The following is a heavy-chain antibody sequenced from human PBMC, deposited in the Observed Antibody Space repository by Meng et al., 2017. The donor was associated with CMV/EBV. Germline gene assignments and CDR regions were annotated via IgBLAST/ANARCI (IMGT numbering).Heavy chain of an antibody. J-gene: IGHJ4*02. CDR1: GYTFTGYY. CDR2: INPNSGGT. CDR3: ARPPDTRRDYYDFWSGYYFAY. D-gene: IGHD3-3*01. V-gene: IGHV1-2*02. Sequence: ASVKVSCKASGYTFTGYYMHWVRQAPGQGLEWMGWINPNSGGTNYAQKFQGRVTMTRDTSISTAYMELSRLRSDDTAVYYCARPPDTRRDYYDFWSGYYFAYWGQGTLVTVSS.